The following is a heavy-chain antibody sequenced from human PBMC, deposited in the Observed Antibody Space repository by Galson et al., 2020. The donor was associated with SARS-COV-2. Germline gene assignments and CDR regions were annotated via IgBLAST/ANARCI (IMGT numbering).Heavy chain of an antibody. CDR1: GFTFSSYW. J-gene: IGHJ4*02. CDR2: ITGDGTTT. Sequence: GGSLRLSCAASGFTFSSYWMHWVRQAPGKGLVWVSRITGDGTTTNYADAVEGRFTISRDNVKNTLYLQMDSLRVEDTAVYYCVRDDVVDRGHGILDQWGQGALVTVSA. V-gene: IGHV3-74*01. D-gene: IGHD5-12*01. CDR3: VRDDVVDRGHGILDQ.